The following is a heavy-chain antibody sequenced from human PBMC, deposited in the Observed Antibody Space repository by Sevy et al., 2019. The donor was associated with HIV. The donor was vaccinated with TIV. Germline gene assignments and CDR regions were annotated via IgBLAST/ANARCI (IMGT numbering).Heavy chain of an antibody. CDR3: ARDSRITMVRGGGSDFDY. CDR1: GYTFTGYY. D-gene: IGHD3-10*01. CDR2: INPNSGGT. J-gene: IGHJ4*02. V-gene: IGHV1-2*02. Sequence: ASVKVSCKASGYTFTGYYMHWVRQAPGQGLEWMGWINPNSGGTNYAQKFQGRVTMTRDTSVSTAYMELSRLRSDDTAVYYCARDSRITMVRGGGSDFDYWGQRTLVTVSS.